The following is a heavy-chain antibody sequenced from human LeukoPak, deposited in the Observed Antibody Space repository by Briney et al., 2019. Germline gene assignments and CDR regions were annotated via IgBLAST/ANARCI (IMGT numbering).Heavy chain of an antibody. Sequence: ASVKVSCKVSGYTLKEISIHWVRQAPGKGLEWMGGIHPEDAETIYAQNFQGRVTMTADTSTDTAYMELSSLRSEDTAVYYCATDALTHSSGWYGWFDPWGRGTLVTVSS. CDR2: IHPEDAET. CDR3: ATDALTHSSGWYGWFDP. J-gene: IGHJ5*02. D-gene: IGHD6-19*01. V-gene: IGHV1-24*01. CDR1: GYTLKEIS.